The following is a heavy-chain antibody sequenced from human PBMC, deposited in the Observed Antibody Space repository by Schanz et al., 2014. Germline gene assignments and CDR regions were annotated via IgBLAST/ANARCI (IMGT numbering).Heavy chain of an antibody. CDR3: ARRKHAFDI. CDR2: IRGSGGGT. J-gene: IGHJ3*02. V-gene: IGHV3-23*04. Sequence: VQLVESGGGVVQPGGSLRLSCVASGFTFSGSVMHWVRQPPGKGLEWVSSIRGSGGGTDYADSVKGRFTISRDNSKNTLYLQMNSLRAEDTAVYYCARRKHAFDIWGQGTMVTVSS. CDR1: GFTFSGSV.